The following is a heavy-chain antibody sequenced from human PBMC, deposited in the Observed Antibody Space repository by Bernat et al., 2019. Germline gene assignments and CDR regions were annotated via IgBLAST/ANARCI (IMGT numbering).Heavy chain of an antibody. CDR3: ARGGPYGYSLDI. CDR2: ISSSSSYT. D-gene: IGHD5-18*01. Sequence: EVQLVESGGGLVQPGGSLRLSCAASGFTFSSYSMNWVRQAPGKGLEWVSYISSSSSYTNYADSVKGRFTISRDNAKNSLYLQMNSLRAEDTAVYYCARGGPYGYSLDIWGQGTMVTVSS. V-gene: IGHV3-48*04. J-gene: IGHJ3*02. CDR1: GFTFSSYS.